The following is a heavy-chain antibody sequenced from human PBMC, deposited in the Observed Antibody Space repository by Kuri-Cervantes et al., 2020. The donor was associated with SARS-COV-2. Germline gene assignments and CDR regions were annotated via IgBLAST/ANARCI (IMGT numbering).Heavy chain of an antibody. J-gene: IGHJ6*03. CDR1: GYTFTSYG. D-gene: IGHD6-6*01. Sequence: ASVKVSCKASGYTFTSYGISWVRQAPGQGLEWMGWISAYNGNTNYAQKLQGRVTMTTDTSTSTAYMELRSLRSDDTAVYYCARDSSSPQLYYYYYYMDVWGKGTTVTVSS. CDR3: ARDSSSPQLYYYYYYMDV. V-gene: IGHV1-18*01. CDR2: ISAYNGNT.